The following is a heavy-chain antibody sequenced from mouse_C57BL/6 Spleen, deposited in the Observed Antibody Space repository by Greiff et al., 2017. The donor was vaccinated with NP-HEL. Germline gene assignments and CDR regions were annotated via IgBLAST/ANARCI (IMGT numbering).Heavy chain of an antibody. J-gene: IGHJ2*01. CDR1: GFTFSSYG. Sequence: EVQLVESGGDLVKPGGSLKLSCAASGFTFSSYGMSWVRQTPDKRLEWVATISSGGNYTYYPDSVKGRFTISRDNAKNTLYLQMSSLKSEDTAMYYCARQGYYFDYWGQGTTLTVSS. CDR2: ISSGGNYT. CDR3: ARQGYYFDY. V-gene: IGHV5-6*01.